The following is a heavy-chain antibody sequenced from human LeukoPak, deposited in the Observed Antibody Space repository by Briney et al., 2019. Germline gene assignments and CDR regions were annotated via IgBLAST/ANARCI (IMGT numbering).Heavy chain of an antibody. J-gene: IGHJ4*02. CDR2: IYYTGST. D-gene: IGHD3-22*01. V-gene: IGHV4-59*08. Sequence: PSETLSLTCTVSGGSISTYYWSWIRQPPGKGLEWIGYIYYTGSTNYNPSLKSRVTLSVDTSKSQFSLKLNSVTAADAAVYYCARQVDSRGYYYAYWGKGILVTVSS. CDR1: GGSISTYY. CDR3: ARQVDSRGYYYAY.